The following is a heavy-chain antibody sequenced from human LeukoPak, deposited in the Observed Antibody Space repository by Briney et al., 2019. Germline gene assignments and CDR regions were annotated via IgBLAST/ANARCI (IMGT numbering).Heavy chain of an antibody. CDR1: GGTFSSYA. CDR2: IIPILGIA. J-gene: IGHJ4*02. V-gene: IGHV1-69*04. CDR3: ARDQLGIGYYFDY. Sequence: GASVKVSCKASGGTFSSYAISWVRQAPGQGLEWMGRIIPILGIANYAQKFQGRVTITADKSTSTAYMELSSLRSEDTAVYYCARDQLGIGYYFDYWGQGTLVTVSS. D-gene: IGHD7-27*01.